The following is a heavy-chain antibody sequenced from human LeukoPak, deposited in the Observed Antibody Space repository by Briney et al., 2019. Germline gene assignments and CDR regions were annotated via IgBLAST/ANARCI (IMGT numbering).Heavy chain of an antibody. D-gene: IGHD5-18*01. CDR3: ARTYSYGGEYYYYYMDV. CDR1: GYTFTSYG. J-gene: IGHJ6*03. V-gene: IGHV1-18*01. CDR2: ISAYNGNT. Sequence: ASVKVSCKASGYTFTSYGISWVRQAPGQGLEWMGWISAYNGNTNYAQKLQGRVTMTTDTSTSTAYMELRSLRSDDTAVYYCARTYSYGGEYYYYYMDVWGKGTTVTVSS.